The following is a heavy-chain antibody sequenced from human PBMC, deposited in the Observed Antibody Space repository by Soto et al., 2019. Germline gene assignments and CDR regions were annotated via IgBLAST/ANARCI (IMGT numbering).Heavy chain of an antibody. CDR3: AREETAWPLAYGLDV. V-gene: IGHV3-21*01. CDR2: ITSRSDI. Sequence: LRLSCAASGFTFSSYSMNWVRQAPGKGLEWVASITSRSDIYYADSLKGRFTIARDNAKNSASPQMDNLRVEDTAVYYCAREETAWPLAYGLDVWGQGTTVTVSS. CDR1: GFTFSSYS. D-gene: IGHD2-21*02. J-gene: IGHJ6*02.